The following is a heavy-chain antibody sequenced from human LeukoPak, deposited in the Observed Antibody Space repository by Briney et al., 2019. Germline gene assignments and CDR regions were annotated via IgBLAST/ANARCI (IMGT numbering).Heavy chain of an antibody. D-gene: IGHD3-9*01. Sequence: ASVKVSCKVSGYTLTELSMHWVRQAPGKGLEWMGGFDPEDGETIYAQKFQGGVTMTEDTSTDTAYMELSSLRSEDTAVYYCATLVLDYDIWWVFDYWGQGTLVTVSS. CDR2: FDPEDGET. CDR3: ATLVLDYDIWWVFDY. CDR1: GYTLTELS. V-gene: IGHV1-24*01. J-gene: IGHJ4*02.